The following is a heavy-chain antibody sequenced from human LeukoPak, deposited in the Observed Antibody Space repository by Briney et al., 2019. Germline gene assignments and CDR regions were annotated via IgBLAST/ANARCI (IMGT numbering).Heavy chain of an antibody. D-gene: IGHD3-22*01. Sequence: SETLSLTCTVSGGFISSSSYYWGWIRQPPGKGLEWIGSIYYSGSTNYNPSLKSRVTISIDTSKNHFSLKLSSVTAADTAVYYCARHGDYYDSSGYYRFDHWGQGTLVTVSS. CDR3: ARHGDYYDSSGYYRFDH. CDR2: IYYSGST. J-gene: IGHJ4*02. V-gene: IGHV4-39*01. CDR1: GGFISSSSYY.